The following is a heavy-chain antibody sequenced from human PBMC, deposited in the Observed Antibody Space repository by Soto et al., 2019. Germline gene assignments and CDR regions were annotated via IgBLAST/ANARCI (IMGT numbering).Heavy chain of an antibody. CDR1: GFTFSSYA. Sequence: GGSLILSCAASGFTFSSYAMSWVRQAPGEGLEWVSVITGSGSDTYYADSVKGRFTISRDNLKNTLYLQMNSLRVEDTAVYYCETDQQMSYFYGSGPIDYYRKEVWGQGTAGTGSS. D-gene: IGHD3-10*01. CDR2: ITGSGSDT. V-gene: IGHV3-23*01. J-gene: IGHJ6*01. CDR3: ETDQQMSYFYGSGPIDYYRKEV.